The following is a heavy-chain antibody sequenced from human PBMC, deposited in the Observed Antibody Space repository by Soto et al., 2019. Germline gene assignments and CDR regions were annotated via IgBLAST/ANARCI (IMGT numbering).Heavy chain of an antibody. CDR1: GGSISSYY. CDR3: ARGQLGRDYYGMDI. D-gene: IGHD6-6*01. J-gene: IGHJ6*02. V-gene: IGHV4-4*07. Sequence: LTCTVSGGSISSYYWSWIRQPAGKGLEWIGRIYTSGSTNYNPSLKSRVTMSVDTSKNQFSLKLSSVTAADTAVYYCARGQLGRDYYGMDIWGQGTTVTVSS. CDR2: IYTSGST.